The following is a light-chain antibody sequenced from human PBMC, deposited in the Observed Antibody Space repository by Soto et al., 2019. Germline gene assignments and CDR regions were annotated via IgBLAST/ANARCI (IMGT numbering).Light chain of an antibody. J-gene: IGLJ3*02. CDR2: INSDGSH. V-gene: IGLV4-69*01. Sequence: QPVLTQSPSASASLGDSVKLTCTLSSGFSSYVIAWHQQRPEKGPRYLMKINSDGSHTKGDGIPDRFSGSSSGAERYLIISSLQSEDEADYYCQTWATGIRVFGGGTKVTVL. CDR1: SGFSSYV. CDR3: QTWATGIRV.